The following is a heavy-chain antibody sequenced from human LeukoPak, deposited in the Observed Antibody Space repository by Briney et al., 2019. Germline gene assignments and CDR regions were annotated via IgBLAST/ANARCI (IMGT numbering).Heavy chain of an antibody. J-gene: IGHJ4*02. V-gene: IGHV4-61*01. CDR1: GGSVSSGSYY. Sequence: PSETLSLTCTVSGGSVSSGSYYWGWIRQPPGKGLEWIGYIYYSGTTNYNPSLRSRVTISLDTSKNQFSLKLSSVTAADTAVYYCARSYYYGSGSYPGLFDYWGQGTLVTVSS. D-gene: IGHD3-10*01. CDR2: IYYSGTT. CDR3: ARSYYYGSGSYPGLFDY.